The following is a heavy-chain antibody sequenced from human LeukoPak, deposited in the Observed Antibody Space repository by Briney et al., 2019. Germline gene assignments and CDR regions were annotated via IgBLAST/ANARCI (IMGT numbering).Heavy chain of an antibody. Sequence: GASVKVSCKASGYTFTSYDINWVRQATGQGLEWMGWMNPNSGNTGYAQKFQGRVTITRNTSISTAYMELSSLRSEDTAVYYCARGGTSRRGYSYGRVWFDPWGQGTLVTVSS. J-gene: IGHJ5*02. CDR1: GYTFTSYD. CDR2: MNPNSGNT. V-gene: IGHV1-8*03. CDR3: ARGGTSRRGYSYGRVWFDP. D-gene: IGHD5-18*01.